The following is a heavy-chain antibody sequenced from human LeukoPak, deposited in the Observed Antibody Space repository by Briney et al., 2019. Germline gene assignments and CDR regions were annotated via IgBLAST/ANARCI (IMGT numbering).Heavy chain of an antibody. V-gene: IGHV3-7*01. Sequence: GGSLRLSCAASGFTSSSYWMSWVRQAPGKGLGWVANIKQDGSEKYYVDSVKGRFTISRDNAKNSLYLQMNSLRAEDTAVYYCTRDRSRAEDDWGQGTLVTVSS. J-gene: IGHJ4*02. CDR3: TRDRSRAEDD. CDR2: IKQDGSEK. D-gene: IGHD1-14*01. CDR1: GFTSSSYW.